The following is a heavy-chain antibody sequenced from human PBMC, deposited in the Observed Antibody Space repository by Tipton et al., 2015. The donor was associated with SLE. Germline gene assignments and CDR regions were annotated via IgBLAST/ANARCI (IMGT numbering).Heavy chain of an antibody. D-gene: IGHD3-10*01. J-gene: IGHJ3*02. CDR3: ARRPDYGSGSHAFDI. CDR2: IYYTGTT. V-gene: IGHV4-59*08. Sequence: TLSLTCTGSGGSISGYYWVWIRQPPVKGMEWFGYIYYTGTTYSNPSLTSRVSISVDTSKNQFALKLSSVTAADTAVYYCARRPDYGSGSHAFDIWGLGTMVIVSS. CDR1: GGSISGYY.